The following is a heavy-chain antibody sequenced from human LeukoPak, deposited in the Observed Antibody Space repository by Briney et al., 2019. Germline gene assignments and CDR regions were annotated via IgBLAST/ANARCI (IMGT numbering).Heavy chain of an antibody. CDR2: IIPIFGTA. Sequence: SVKVSCKASGGTFSSYAISWVRQAPGQGLEWMGGIIPIFGTANYAQKFQGRVTITADKSTSTAYMELSSLRSEDTAVYYCARGASGYSYGIPFDYWGQGTLVTVSS. J-gene: IGHJ4*02. V-gene: IGHV1-69*06. D-gene: IGHD5-18*01. CDR3: ARGASGYSYGIPFDY. CDR1: GGTFSSYA.